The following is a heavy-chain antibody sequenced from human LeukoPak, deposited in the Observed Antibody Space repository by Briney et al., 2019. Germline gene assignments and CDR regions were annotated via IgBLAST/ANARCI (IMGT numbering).Heavy chain of an antibody. V-gene: IGHV4-30-2*01. CDR1: GGSISSGGYS. Sequence: SETLSLTCAVSGGSISSGGYSWSWIRQPPGKGLGWIGYIYHSGSTYYNPSLKSRVTISVDRSKNQFSLKLSSVTAADTAVYYCARDSKGWFDPWGQGTLVTVSS. J-gene: IGHJ5*02. CDR3: ARDSKGWFDP. CDR2: IYHSGST.